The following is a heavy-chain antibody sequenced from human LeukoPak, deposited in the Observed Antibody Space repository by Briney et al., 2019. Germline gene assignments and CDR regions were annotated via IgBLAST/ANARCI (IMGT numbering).Heavy chain of an antibody. CDR3: ARDRSYEGLNWFDP. CDR1: GGSISSYY. J-gene: IGHJ5*02. CDR2: IYYSGST. Sequence: PSETLSLTCTVSGGSISSYYWSWIRQPPGKGLEWIGYIYYSGSTNYNPSLKSRVTISVDTSKNQFSLKLGSVTAADTAVYYCARDRSYEGLNWFDPWGQGTLVTVSS. D-gene: IGHD5-18*01. V-gene: IGHV4-59*01.